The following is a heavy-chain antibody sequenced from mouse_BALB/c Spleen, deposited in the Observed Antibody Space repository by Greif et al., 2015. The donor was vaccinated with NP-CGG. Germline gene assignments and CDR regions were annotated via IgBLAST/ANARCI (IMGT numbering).Heavy chain of an antibody. CDR2: INPSTGYT. Sequence: QVQLQQSGAELAKPGASVKMSCKASGYTFTSNWMHWVKQRPGQGLEWIGYINPSTGYTEYNQKFKDKATLTADKSSSTAYIHLSSLTSEDSAVYYCARKGLTGAFDYWGQGTTLPVSS. J-gene: IGHJ2*01. D-gene: IGHD4-1*01. V-gene: IGHV1-7*01. CDR3: ARKGLTGAFDY. CDR1: GYTFTSNW.